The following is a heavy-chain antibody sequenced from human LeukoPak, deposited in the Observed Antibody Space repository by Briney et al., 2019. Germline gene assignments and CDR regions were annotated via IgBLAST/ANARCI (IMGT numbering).Heavy chain of an antibody. CDR2: ISGSGGST. CDR3: AKDPEKTYYYGSGSSIFDY. D-gene: IGHD3-10*01. CDR1: GFTFSDSW. J-gene: IGHJ4*02. V-gene: IGHV3-23*01. Sequence: GGSLRLTCAASGFTFSDSWMSWVRQAPGKGLEWVSAISGSGGSTYYADSVKGRFTISRDNSKNTLYLQMNSLRAEDTAVYYCAKDPEKTYYYGSGSSIFDYWGQGTLVTVSS.